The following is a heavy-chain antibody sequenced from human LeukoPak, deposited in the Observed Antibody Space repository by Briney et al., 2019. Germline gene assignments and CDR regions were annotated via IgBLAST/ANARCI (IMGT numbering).Heavy chain of an antibody. J-gene: IGHJ4*02. CDR1: GYSISSGYS. CDR2: IYHSGST. D-gene: IGHD6-13*01. V-gene: IGHV4-30-2*01. Sequence: SETLSLTCTVSGYSISSGYSWSWIRQPPGKGLEWIGYIYHSGSTYYNPSLKSRVTISVDRSKNQFSLKLSSVTAADTAVYYCASRYSSSWYYFDYWGQGTLVTVSS. CDR3: ASRYSSSWYYFDY.